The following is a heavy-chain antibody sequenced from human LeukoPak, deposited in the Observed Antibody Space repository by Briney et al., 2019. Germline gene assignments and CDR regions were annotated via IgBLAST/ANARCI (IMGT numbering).Heavy chain of an antibody. D-gene: IGHD2-8*02. CDR2: ISDSGDNT. CDR1: GFNFGSYY. Sequence: AGGSLRLSCAASGFNFGSYYMTWVRQALGKGLEWVSVISDSGDNTYYADSVKGRFTVSRDNSRDTLYLQMNSLRAEDTALYYCAKKIGTGPGHNWFDPWGQGTLVTVSS. CDR3: AKKIGTGPGHNWFDP. V-gene: IGHV3-23*01. J-gene: IGHJ5*02.